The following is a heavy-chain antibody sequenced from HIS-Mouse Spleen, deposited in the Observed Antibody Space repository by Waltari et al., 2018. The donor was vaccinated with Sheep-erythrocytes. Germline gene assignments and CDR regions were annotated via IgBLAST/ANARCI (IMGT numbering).Heavy chain of an antibody. J-gene: IGHJ4*02. D-gene: IGHD5-12*01. Sequence: QLQLQESGPGLVKPSETLSLTCTVSGGSISSSSYYWGWIRQPPGKGLEWMGWINPNSGGTNYAQKFQGRVTMTRDTSISTAYMELSRLRSDDTAVYYCARGGVATTSYYFDYWGQGTLVTVSS. V-gene: IGHV1-2*02. CDR2: INPNSGGT. CDR3: ARGGVATTSYYFDY. CDR1: GGSISSSSYY.